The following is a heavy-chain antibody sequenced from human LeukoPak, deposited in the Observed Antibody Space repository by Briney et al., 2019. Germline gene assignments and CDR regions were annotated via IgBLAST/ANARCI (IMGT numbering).Heavy chain of an antibody. V-gene: IGHV3-33*06. J-gene: IGHJ4*02. CDR1: GFTFSSYG. D-gene: IGHD3-22*01. CDR3: AKVGKASSGYSNFDY. CDR2: IWYDGSNK. Sequence: PGGSLRLSCAVSGFTFSSYGMHWVRQAPGKGLEGVAVIWYDGSNKYYADSVKGRFTISRDNSKNTLYLQMNSLRAEDTAVYYCAKVGKASSGYSNFDYWGQGTLVTVSS.